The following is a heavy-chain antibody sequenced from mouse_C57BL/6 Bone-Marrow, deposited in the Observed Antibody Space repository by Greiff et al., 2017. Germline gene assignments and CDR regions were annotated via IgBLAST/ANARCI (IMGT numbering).Heavy chain of an antibody. CDR1: GFTFSSYA. J-gene: IGHJ2*01. CDR3: TRDLNDYYGVDY. CDR2: ISSGGDYI. D-gene: IGHD1-1*01. V-gene: IGHV5-9-1*02. Sequence: EVKLVESGEGLVKPGGSLKLSCAASGFTFSSYAMSWVRQTPEKRLEWVAYISSGGDYIYYADTVKGRFTISRDNARNTLYLQMSSLKSEDTAMYYCTRDLNDYYGVDYWGQGTTLTVSS.